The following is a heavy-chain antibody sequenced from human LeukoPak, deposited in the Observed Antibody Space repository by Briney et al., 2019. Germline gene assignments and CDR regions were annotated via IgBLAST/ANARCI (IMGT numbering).Heavy chain of an antibody. J-gene: IGHJ5*02. V-gene: IGHV3-15*01. D-gene: IGHD2-15*01. CDR1: GFTFSNAW. Sequence: PGGSLRLSCAASGFTFSNAWMSWVRQAPGKGLEWVGRIKSKTDGGTTDYAAPVKGRFTISRDDSKNTLFLQMNSLRAEDTAVYYCAAHCSGGSCDDPWGQGTLVTVSS. CDR2: IKSKTDGGTT. CDR3: AAHCSGGSCDDP.